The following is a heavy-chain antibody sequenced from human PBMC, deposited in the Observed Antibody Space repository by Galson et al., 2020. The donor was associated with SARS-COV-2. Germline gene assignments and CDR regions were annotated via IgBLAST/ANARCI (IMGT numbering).Heavy chain of an antibody. CDR3: AKAEKGVIWFGELFGAFDI. CDR1: GFTFDDYA. D-gene: IGHD3-10*01. CDR2: ISWNSGSI. Sequence: GGSLRLSCAASGFTFDDYAMHWVRQAPGKGLEWVSGISWNSGSIGYADSVKGRFTISRDNAKNSLYLQMNSLRAEDTALYYCAKAEKGVIWFGELFGAFDIWGQGTMVTVSS. V-gene: IGHV3-9*01. J-gene: IGHJ3*02.